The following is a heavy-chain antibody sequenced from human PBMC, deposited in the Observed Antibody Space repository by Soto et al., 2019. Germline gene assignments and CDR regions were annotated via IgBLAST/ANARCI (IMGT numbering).Heavy chain of an antibody. D-gene: IGHD1-26*01. V-gene: IGHV1-69*18. CDR1: GDTFSHYV. CDR3: ARIGVGSRR. Sequence: VQMVQSGAEVKEPVSSVKVSCTNSGDTFSHYVMSWVRQAPGQGLEWMGSLAPISGSPNYAERFEGRLTISADAGTSTMYMELRSLKYDDTAVYYCARIGVGSRRWGQGTMVTVSS. J-gene: IGHJ3*01. CDR2: LAPISGSP.